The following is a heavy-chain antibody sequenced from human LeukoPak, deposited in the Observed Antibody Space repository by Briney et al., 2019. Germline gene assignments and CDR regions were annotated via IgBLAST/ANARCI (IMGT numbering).Heavy chain of an antibody. D-gene: IGHD1-1*01. CDR3: ARGRTWSDY. CDR1: GFTLSSYW. V-gene: IGHV3-7*04. J-gene: IGHJ4*02. CDR2: IKQDGSEK. Sequence: GGSLRLSCAASGFTLSSYWMAWVRQAPGKGLEWVANIKQDGSEKYYVDSVKGRFTISRDNAKNSLYLQMNSLRADDTAVYYCARGRTWSDYWGQGTLVTVSS.